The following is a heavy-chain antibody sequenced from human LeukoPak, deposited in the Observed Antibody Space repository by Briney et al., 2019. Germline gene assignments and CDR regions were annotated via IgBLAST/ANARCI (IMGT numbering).Heavy chain of an antibody. CDR3: ARTSRYCSGGSCYGVLFDY. J-gene: IGHJ4*02. Sequence: PSETLSLTCTVSGGSISSSSYYWGWIRQPPGKGLEWIGSIYYSGSTYYNPSLKSRVTISVDTSKNQFSLKLSSVTAADTAVYYCARTSRYCSGGSCYGVLFDYWGQGTLVTVSS. V-gene: IGHV4-39*07. D-gene: IGHD2-15*01. CDR2: IYYSGST. CDR1: GGSISSSSYY.